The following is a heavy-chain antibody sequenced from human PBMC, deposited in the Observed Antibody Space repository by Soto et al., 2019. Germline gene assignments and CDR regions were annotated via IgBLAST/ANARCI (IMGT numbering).Heavy chain of an antibody. CDR3: AREQRSGWYFFDY. J-gene: IGHJ4*02. CDR1: EFTFSNYW. V-gene: IGHV3-7*01. D-gene: IGHD6-19*01. Sequence: GGSLRLSCAASEFTFSNYWMSWVRQAPGKGLEWVANINPDESEKYYVGAVKGRFTISRDNAKSSLSLQINSLRAEDTAVYYCAREQRSGWYFFDYWCAGTLVTVSS. CDR2: INPDESEK.